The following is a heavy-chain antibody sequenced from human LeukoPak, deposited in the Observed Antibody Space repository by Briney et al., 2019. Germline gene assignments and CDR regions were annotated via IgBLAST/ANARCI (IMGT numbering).Heavy chain of an antibody. V-gene: IGHV3-7*01. CDR2: IKQDGSEK. J-gene: IGHJ6*02. CDR3: ARVDIVATTNLYYYYGMDV. CDR1: GFTFSSYG. Sequence: GGSLRLSCAASGFTFSSYGMSWVRQAPGKGLEGVANIKQDGSEKYYVDSVKGRFTISRDNAKNSLYLQMNSLRAEDTAVYYCARVDIVATTNLYYYYGMDVWGQGTTVTVSS. D-gene: IGHD5-12*01.